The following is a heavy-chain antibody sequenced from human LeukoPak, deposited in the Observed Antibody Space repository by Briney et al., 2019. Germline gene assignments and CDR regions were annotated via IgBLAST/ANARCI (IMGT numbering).Heavy chain of an antibody. J-gene: IGHJ4*02. V-gene: IGHV4-59*01. Sequence: SETLSLTCTVSGGSISSYYWSWIRQPPGKGLEWIGYIYYSGSTNYNPSLKSRVTISVDTSKNQFSLKLSSVTAADTAVHYCARLGIHYDFWSGYYTDYWGQGTLVTVSS. D-gene: IGHD3-3*01. CDR1: GGSISSYY. CDR3: ARLGIHYDFWSGYYTDY. CDR2: IYYSGST.